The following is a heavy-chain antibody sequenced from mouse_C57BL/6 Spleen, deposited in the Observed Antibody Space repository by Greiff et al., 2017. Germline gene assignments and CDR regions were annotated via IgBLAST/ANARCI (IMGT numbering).Heavy chain of an antibody. CDR3: AHDGDYPAWFAY. J-gene: IGHJ3*01. V-gene: IGHV1-53*01. Sequence: QVQLQQPGTELVKPGASVKLSCKASGYTFTSYWMHWVKQRPGQGLEWIGNINPSNGGTHYNEKFKSKATLTVDKSSSTAYMQLSSRTSEYSAVYYCAHDGDYPAWFAYWGQGTLVTVSA. CDR2: INPSNGGT. D-gene: IGHD2-3*01. CDR1: GYTFTSYW.